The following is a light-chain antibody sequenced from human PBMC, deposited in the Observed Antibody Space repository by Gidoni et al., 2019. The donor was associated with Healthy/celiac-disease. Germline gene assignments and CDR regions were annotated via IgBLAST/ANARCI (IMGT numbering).Light chain of an antibody. CDR2: EGS. V-gene: IGLV2-23*01. CDR1: SSDVGSYNL. CDR3: CSYAGSVV. J-gene: IGLJ2*01. Sequence: QPALTQPASVSGSPGQSITISCTGTSSDVGSYNLVSWYQQHPGKAPKLMIYEGSKRPSGVSNRFSGSKSGNTASLTISGLQAEDEADYYCCSYAGSVVFGRGTKLTVL.